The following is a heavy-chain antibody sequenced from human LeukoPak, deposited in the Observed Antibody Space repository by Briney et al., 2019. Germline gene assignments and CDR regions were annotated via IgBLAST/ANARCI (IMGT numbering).Heavy chain of an antibody. Sequence: ASVKVSCKASGYTFTSYDINWVRQATGQGLEWMGWMNPNSGNTGYAQKFQGRVTMTRNTSISTAYMELSSLRSEDTAVYYCARGPTSYYYDSSGYPEIDYWGQGTLVTVSS. CDR3: ARGPTSYYYDSSGYPEIDY. D-gene: IGHD3-22*01. CDR1: GYTFTSYD. J-gene: IGHJ4*02. CDR2: MNPNSGNT. V-gene: IGHV1-8*01.